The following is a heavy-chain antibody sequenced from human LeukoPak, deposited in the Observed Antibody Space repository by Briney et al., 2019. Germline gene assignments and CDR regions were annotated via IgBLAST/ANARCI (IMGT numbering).Heavy chain of an antibody. V-gene: IGHV3-23*01. D-gene: IGHD6-13*01. CDR3: AKGRLADEKDY. J-gene: IGHJ4*02. CDR1: EFTFSTYA. Sequence: RGSLRLSCAASEFTFSTYAMHWVRQAPGKGLEWVSAISGSGGSTYYADSVKGRFTISRDNSKNTLYLQMNSLRAEDTAVYYCAKGRLADEKDYWGQGTLVTVSS. CDR2: ISGSGGST.